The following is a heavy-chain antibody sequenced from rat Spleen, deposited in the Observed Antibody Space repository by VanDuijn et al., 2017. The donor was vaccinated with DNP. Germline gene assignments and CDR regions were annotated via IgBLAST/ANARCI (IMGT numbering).Heavy chain of an antibody. J-gene: IGHJ2*01. CDR1: GFTFTKYW. CDR2: INTDGGST. V-gene: IGHV5-31*01. Sequence: EVQLVESGGGLVQPGRSLKLSCVASGFTFTKYWMYWIRQAPGKGLEWIASINTDGGSTYYPDSVRGRFTISRDNAKSTLYLQMDSLRSEDTATYYCTRRGHTTGLNWFVYWGQGVMVTVSS. D-gene: IGHD1-9*01. CDR3: TRRGHTTGLNWFVY.